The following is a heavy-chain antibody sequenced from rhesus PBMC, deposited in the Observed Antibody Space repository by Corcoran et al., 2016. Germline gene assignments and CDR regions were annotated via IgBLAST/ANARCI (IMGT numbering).Heavy chain of an antibody. CDR2: ISGSSGSA. Sequence: LTCAVSGASISSSYWSLIRQAPGKGLEWIGRISGSSGSADYSPSLRSRVAISIDTSKNQVSLNLVSVTAADTAVYYCAEAGKATDFDFWGQGVLVTVSS. CDR1: GASISSSY. J-gene: IGHJ4*01. V-gene: IGHV4S2*01. CDR3: AEAGKATDFDF. D-gene: IGHD1-44*01.